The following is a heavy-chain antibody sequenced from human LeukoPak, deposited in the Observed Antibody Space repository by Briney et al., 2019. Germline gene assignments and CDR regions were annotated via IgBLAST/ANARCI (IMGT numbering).Heavy chain of an antibody. V-gene: IGHV3-23*01. J-gene: IGHJ4*02. Sequence: GGSLRLTCAASGFTFISYAMSGVRQAPAREVEGVSAISDSGGSTYYADSVKGRLTISRDNSKNTLYLHKNSLRAEETAVYSCAKDREYCSSTSCYVEDYWGQGTLVTVSS. D-gene: IGHD2-2*01. CDR3: AKDREYCSSTSCYVEDY. CDR1: GFTFISYA. CDR2: ISDSGGST.